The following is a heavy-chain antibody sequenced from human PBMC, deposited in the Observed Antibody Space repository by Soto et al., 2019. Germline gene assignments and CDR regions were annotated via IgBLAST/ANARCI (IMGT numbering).Heavy chain of an antibody. CDR3: AKIRITMIVVALFDY. Sequence: RRLSCAASGFTFSSYAMSWVRQAPGKGLEWVSAISGSGGSTYYADSVKGRFTISRDNSKNTLYLQMNSLRAEDTAVYYCAKIRITMIVVALFDYWGQGTLVTVSS. D-gene: IGHD3-22*01. CDR1: GFTFSSYA. V-gene: IGHV3-23*01. CDR2: ISGSGGST. J-gene: IGHJ4*02.